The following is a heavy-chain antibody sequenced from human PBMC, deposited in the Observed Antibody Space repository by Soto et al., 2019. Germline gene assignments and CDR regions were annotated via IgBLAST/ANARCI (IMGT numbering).Heavy chain of an antibody. D-gene: IGHD4-17*01. CDR3: AREHDSLTVTTWGYYYGMDV. J-gene: IGHJ6*02. V-gene: IGHV3-48*02. CDR1: GFTFSSYS. Sequence: PGGSLRLSCAASGFTFSSYSMNWVRQAPGKGLEWVSYISSSSSTIYYADSVKGRFTISRDNAKNSLYLQMNSLRDEDTAVYYCAREHDSLTVTTWGYYYGMDVWGQGTTVTVSS. CDR2: ISSSSSTI.